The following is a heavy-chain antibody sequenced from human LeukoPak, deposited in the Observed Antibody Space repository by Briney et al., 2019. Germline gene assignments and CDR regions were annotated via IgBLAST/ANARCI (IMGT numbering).Heavy chain of an antibody. CDR2: IYYSGST. D-gene: IGHD3-16*01. Sequence: SETLSLTCTVSGGSISSYYWSWIRQPPGKGLEWIGYIYYSGSTNYNPSLKSRVTISVDTSKNQFSLKLSSVTAADTAVYYCARLTLIQRAFDIWGQGTMVTVSS. CDR1: GGSISSYY. V-gene: IGHV4-59*01. CDR3: ARLTLIQRAFDI. J-gene: IGHJ3*02.